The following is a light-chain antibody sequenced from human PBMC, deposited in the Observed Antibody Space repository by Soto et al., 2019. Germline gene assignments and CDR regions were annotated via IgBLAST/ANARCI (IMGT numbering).Light chain of an antibody. CDR1: SSDVGDYNY. Sequence: ALTQPRSVSGSPGQSVTISCTGTSSDVGDYNYVSWYQQYPGKAPKLVIYDVSKRPSGVPDRFSGSKSGNTASLTISGLQAEDEADYYCCSFAGSYTFGVFGGGTQLTVL. CDR3: CSFAGSYTFGV. V-gene: IGLV2-11*01. J-gene: IGLJ3*02. CDR2: DVS.